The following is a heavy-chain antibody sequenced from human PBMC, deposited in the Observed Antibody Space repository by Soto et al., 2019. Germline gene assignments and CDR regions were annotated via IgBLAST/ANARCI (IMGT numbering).Heavy chain of an antibody. Sequence: EVQLVESGGGLVQPGESLRLSCVASGFALSNYWINWVRQAPGKGLEWVANIKQDGSEKNYEDSVKGRFTISRDNARNSLYLQMNSLRAEDTAAYYCATETSTWGCWGQGTLVTVSS. D-gene: IGHD7-27*01. CDR2: IKQDGSEK. V-gene: IGHV3-7*05. CDR1: GFALSNYW. J-gene: IGHJ4*02. CDR3: ATETSTWGC.